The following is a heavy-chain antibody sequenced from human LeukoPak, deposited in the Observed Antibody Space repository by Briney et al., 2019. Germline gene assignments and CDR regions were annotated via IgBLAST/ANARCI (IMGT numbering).Heavy chain of an antibody. J-gene: IGHJ5*02. V-gene: IGHV3-53*01. CDR3: AKPGKQLGFDP. CDR1: GFTVSSNY. D-gene: IGHD6-13*01. CDR2: IYSGGST. Sequence: GGSLRLSCAASGFTVSSNYMSWVRQAPGKGLEWVSVIYSGGSTYYAGSVKGRFTISRDNSKNTLYLQMNSLRAEDTAVYYCAKPGKQLGFDPWGQGTLVTVSS.